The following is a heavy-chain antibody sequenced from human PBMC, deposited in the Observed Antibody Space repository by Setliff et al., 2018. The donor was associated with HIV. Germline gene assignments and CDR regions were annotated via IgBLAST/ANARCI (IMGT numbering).Heavy chain of an antibody. D-gene: IGHD2-2*01. CDR3: ARASSDIPGVDSNYFDD. V-gene: IGHV4-59*08. CDR2: IYYTGST. CDR1: GGSISTYF. Sequence: SETLSLTCTVSGGSISTYFWSWVRQTPGKGLEWIGYIYYTGSTSYNPSFRSRVTISVVTSKSQFFLMLSSVTAADTAVYYCARASSDIPGVDSNYFDDWGQGTLVTVSS. J-gene: IGHJ4*02.